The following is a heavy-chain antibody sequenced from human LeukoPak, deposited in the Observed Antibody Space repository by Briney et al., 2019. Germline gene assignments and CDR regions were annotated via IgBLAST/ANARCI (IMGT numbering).Heavy chain of an antibody. CDR2: ISASGGNT. V-gene: IGHV3-23*01. CDR3: AKDGKKYGSTWDFDY. J-gene: IGHJ4*02. D-gene: IGHD6-13*01. Sequence: PGGSLRLSCAASGFTLRSYAMIWVRQTPGKGLEWVSGISASGGNTNYADSVKGRFTISRDNSKSTLYLQLNSLRAEDTAVYYCAKDGKKYGSTWDFDYWGQGTLVTVSS. CDR1: GFTLRSYA.